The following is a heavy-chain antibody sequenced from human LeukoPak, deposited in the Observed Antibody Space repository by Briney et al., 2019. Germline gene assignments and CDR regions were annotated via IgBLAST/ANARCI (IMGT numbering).Heavy chain of an antibody. V-gene: IGHV3-48*03. D-gene: IGHD2-2*01. CDR2: ISSGSSDT. CDR3: ARDLGGHCSTTTCPGWFDP. Sequence: PGGSLRLSCAASGFTLSSYEMNWVRQAPGKGLEWISHISSGSSDTNYADSVKGRFTISRDNTKNALFLQMNTLRAEDTAVYYCARDLGGHCSTTTCPGWFDPWGQGTLVTVSS. CDR1: GFTLSSYE. J-gene: IGHJ5*02.